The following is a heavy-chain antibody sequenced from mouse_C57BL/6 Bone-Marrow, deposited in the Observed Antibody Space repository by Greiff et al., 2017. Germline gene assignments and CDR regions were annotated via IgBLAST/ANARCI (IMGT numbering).Heavy chain of an antibody. CDR1: GYTFTSYW. V-gene: IGHV1-74*01. J-gene: IGHJ4*01. CDR2: IHPSDSDT. D-gene: IGHD1-1*01. CDR3: EILNYYGSRPHAMDY. Sequence: VQLQQPGAELVKPGASVKVSCKASGYTFTSYWMHWVKQRPGQGLEWIGRIHPSDSDTNYNQKFKGKATLTVDKSSSTAYMQLSSLTSEDSAVYYCEILNYYGSRPHAMDYWGKGTSVTVSS.